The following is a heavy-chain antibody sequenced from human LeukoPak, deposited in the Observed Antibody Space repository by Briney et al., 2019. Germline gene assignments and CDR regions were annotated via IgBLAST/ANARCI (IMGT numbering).Heavy chain of an antibody. CDR3: ARIEGDYYGSGSEFDY. J-gene: IGHJ4*02. D-gene: IGHD3-10*01. CDR1: GYTFTGYY. CDR2: INPNSGGT. V-gene: IGHV1-2*02. Sequence: GASVKVSCKASGYTFTGYYMHWVRQAPGQGLEWMGWINPNSGGTNYAQKFQGRVTMTRDTSISTAYMELSRLRPDDTAVYYCARIEGDYYGSGSEFDYWGQGTLVTVSS.